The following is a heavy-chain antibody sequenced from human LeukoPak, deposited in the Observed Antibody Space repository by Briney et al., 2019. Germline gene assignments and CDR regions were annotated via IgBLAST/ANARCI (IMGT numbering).Heavy chain of an antibody. D-gene: IGHD5-12*01. CDR1: GGTFSSYA. V-gene: IGHV1-69*06. CDR2: IIPIFGTA. CDR3: AGLHSGYDRRDY. Sequence: SVKVSCKASGGTFSSYAISWVRQAPGQGLEWMGGIIPIFGTANYAQKFQGRVTITADKSTSTAYMELSSLRSEDTAMYYCAGLHSGYDRRDYWGQGTLVTVSS. J-gene: IGHJ4*02.